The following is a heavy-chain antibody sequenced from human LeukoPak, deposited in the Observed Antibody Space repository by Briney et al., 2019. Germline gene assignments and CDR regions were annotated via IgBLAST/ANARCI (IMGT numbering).Heavy chain of an antibody. Sequence: PGGSLRLSCAASGFTFSSFGMHWVRQAPGKGLEWVLFIRYDGSNKYYADSVKGRFTISRDNSKNTLYLQMNSLRAEDTAVYYCARGGKRAVAGTRSPQYFQHWGQGTLVTVSS. V-gene: IGHV3-30*02. CDR3: ARGGKRAVAGTRSPQYFQH. D-gene: IGHD6-19*01. CDR1: GFTFSSFG. CDR2: IRYDGSNK. J-gene: IGHJ1*01.